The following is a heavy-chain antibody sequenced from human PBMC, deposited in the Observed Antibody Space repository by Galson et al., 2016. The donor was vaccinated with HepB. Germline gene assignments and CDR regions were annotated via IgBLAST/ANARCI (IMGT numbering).Heavy chain of an antibody. J-gene: IGHJ4*02. CDR3: ARVGHLDFWSGYYVPPFDY. D-gene: IGHD3-3*01. CDR2: IYYSGST. CDR1: GDSISSGGSH. Sequence: ILSLTCIVSGDSISSGGSHWIWIRQHPGKGLEWIGFIYYSGSTYYNPSLKSRVTISVDTSKNQFSLKLSSATVADTAVYYCARVGHLDFWSGYYVPPFDYWGQGTLVTVSS. V-gene: IGHV4-31*03.